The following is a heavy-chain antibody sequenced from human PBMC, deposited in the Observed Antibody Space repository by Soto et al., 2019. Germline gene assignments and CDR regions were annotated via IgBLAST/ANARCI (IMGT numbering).Heavy chain of an antibody. CDR1: GFTFSSYG. CDR2: ISYDGSNK. V-gene: IGHV3-30*18. D-gene: IGHD2-2*01. CDR3: AKDLPWLDY. J-gene: IGHJ4*02. Sequence: QVQLVESGGGVVQPGRSLRLSCAASGFTFSSYGMHWVRQAPGKGLEWVAVISYDGSNKYYADSVKGRFTISRDNSKNTLYLQMNSLRAEDTAVYYCAKDLPWLDYWGQGTLVTVSS.